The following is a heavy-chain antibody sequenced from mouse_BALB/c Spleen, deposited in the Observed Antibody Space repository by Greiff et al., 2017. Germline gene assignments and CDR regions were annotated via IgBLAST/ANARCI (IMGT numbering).Heavy chain of an antibody. J-gene: IGHJ1*01. CDR2: IDPSDSYT. CDR1: GYTFTSYW. V-gene: IGHV1-69*02. D-gene: IGHD2-1*01. Sequence: VQLQQPGAELVKPGASVKLSCKASGYTFTSYWMHWVKQRPGQGLEWIGEIDPSDSYTNYNQKFKGKATLTVDKSSSTAYMQLSSLTSEDSAVYYCARGRRLYGNYGVFDVWGAGTTVTVSS. CDR3: ARGRRLYGNYGVFDV.